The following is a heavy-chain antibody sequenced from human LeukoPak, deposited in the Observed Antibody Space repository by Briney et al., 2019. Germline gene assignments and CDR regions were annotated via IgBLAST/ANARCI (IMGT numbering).Heavy chain of an antibody. J-gene: IGHJ4*02. Sequence: PSETLSLTCTVSGGAVNIYYWSWIRQTPGKGLEWIGYISHSGYRDYAPSLKSRVTMSLDTSKNQFSLKLSSVTAADTALYYCARGFCTHEICQVFTNWGQGTLVTVSS. CDR3: ARGFCTHEICQVFTN. D-gene: IGHD2-8*01. CDR1: GGAVNIYY. V-gene: IGHV4-59*02. CDR2: ISHSGYR.